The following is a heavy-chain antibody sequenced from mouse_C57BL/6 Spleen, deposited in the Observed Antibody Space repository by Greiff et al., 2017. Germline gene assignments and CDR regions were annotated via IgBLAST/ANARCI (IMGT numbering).Heavy chain of an antibody. V-gene: IGHV1-85*01. D-gene: IGHD1-1*01. CDR2: IYPRDGST. CDR1: GYTFTSYD. J-gene: IGHJ1*03. CDR3: ARRPDYYGSSYEGWYFDV. Sequence: VQLQQSGPELVKPGASVKLSCKASGYTFTSYDINWVKQRPGQGLEWIGWIYPRDGSTKYNEKFKGKATLTVDTSSSTAYMELHSLTSEASAVYFCARRPDYYGSSYEGWYFDVWGTGTTVTVSS.